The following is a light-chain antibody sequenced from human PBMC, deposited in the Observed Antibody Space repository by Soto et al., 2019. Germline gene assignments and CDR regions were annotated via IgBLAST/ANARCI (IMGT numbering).Light chain of an antibody. V-gene: IGKV3-15*01. CDR3: QQYDNWRLT. CDR1: QGVGSN. CDR2: GAS. Sequence: EIEMTQSPATLSVSPGERATLSCRASQGVGSNLAWYQQKPGQAPRLLLYGASTRATGIPARFSGSESGTEFTLTISSLQSEDFAVYYCQQYDNWRLTFGGGTRVEIK. J-gene: IGKJ4*01.